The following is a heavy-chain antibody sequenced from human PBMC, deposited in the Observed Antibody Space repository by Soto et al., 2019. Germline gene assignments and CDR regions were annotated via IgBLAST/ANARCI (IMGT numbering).Heavy chain of an antibody. CDR1: GGSISSSSYY. J-gene: IGHJ4*02. V-gene: IGHV4-39*01. Sequence: PSETLSLTCTVSGGSISSSSYYWGWIRQPPGKGLEWIGSIYYSGSTYYNPSLKSRVTISVDTSKNQFSLKLSSVTAADTAVYYCARQFEDIVVVVAATAPFFDYWGQGTLVTVSS. D-gene: IGHD2-15*01. CDR3: ARQFEDIVVVVAATAPFFDY. CDR2: IYYSGST.